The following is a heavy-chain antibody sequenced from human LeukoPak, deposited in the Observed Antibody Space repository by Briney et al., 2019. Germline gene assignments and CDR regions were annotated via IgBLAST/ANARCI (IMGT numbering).Heavy chain of an antibody. V-gene: IGHV4-39*07. D-gene: IGHD2-2*01. CDR2: IYYSGST. CDR3: ARAGCSSTSCRFAIPDYMDV. CDR1: GGSISSSSYY. J-gene: IGHJ6*03. Sequence: PSETLSLTCTVSGGSISSSSYYWGWIRQPPGKGLEWIGSIYYSGSTYYNPSLKSRVTISVDTSKNQFSLNLSSVTAADTAVYYCARAGCSSTSCRFAIPDYMDVWGKGTTVTVSS.